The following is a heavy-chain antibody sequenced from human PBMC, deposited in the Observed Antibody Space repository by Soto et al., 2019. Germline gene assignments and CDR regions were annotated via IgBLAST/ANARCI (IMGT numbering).Heavy chain of an antibody. CDR2: IYPGDSDT. J-gene: IGHJ3*02. V-gene: IGHV5-51*01. D-gene: IGHD6-13*01. CDR3: ARPHLSSSWYAFDI. CDR1: GYSFTSYW. Sequence: PGESLKISCKGSGYSFTSYWIGWVRQMPGKGLEWMGIIYPGDSDTRYSPSFQGQVTISAGKSISTAYLQWSSLKASDTAMYYCARPHLSSSWYAFDIWGQGTMATVSS.